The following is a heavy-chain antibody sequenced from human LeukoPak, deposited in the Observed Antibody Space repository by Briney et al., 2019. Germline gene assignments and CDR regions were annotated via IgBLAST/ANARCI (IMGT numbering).Heavy chain of an antibody. CDR3: ARGSLHYSSTSCYLGIYYYGMDV. D-gene: IGHD2-2*01. J-gene: IGHJ6*02. Sequence: ASVKVSCKASGYTFTSYDINWVRQATGQGLEWMGWMNPNSGNTGYAQKFQGRVTMTRNTSISTAYMELSSLRSEDTAVYYCARGSLHYSSTSCYLGIYYYGMDVWGQGTTVTVSS. V-gene: IGHV1-8*01. CDR2: MNPNSGNT. CDR1: GYTFTSYD.